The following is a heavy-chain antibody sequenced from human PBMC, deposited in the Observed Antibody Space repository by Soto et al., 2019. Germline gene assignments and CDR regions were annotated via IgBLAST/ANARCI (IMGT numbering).Heavy chain of an antibody. CDR1: GGSISISGYY. D-gene: IGHD2-21*02. CDR2: IYYSGTT. Sequence: PSETLSLTCTVSGGSISISGYYWSWIRQHPGKGLEGIGYIYYSGTTYYNPSLKSRVIISVDTSKNQFSLKLTSVTAADTAVYYCARDLWGYCGTDCYPLDVWGQGTTVTVSS. J-gene: IGHJ6*02. CDR3: ARDLWGYCGTDCYPLDV. V-gene: IGHV4-31*03.